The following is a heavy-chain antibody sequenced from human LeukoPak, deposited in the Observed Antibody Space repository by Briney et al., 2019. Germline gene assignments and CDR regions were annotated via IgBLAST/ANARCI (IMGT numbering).Heavy chain of an antibody. CDR2: IKHDGSEK. D-gene: IGHD3-16*01. CDR3: SRPPIYEAYFDF. Sequence: GGSLRLSCAASGFPFDRYWMSWVRLAPGKGLEWVANIKHDGSEKTFVDSVKGRFTISRDNAENSLYLQMNSLRAEDTAVYYRSRPPIYEAYFDFWGQGTLVTVSS. V-gene: IGHV3-7*01. CDR1: GFPFDRYW. J-gene: IGHJ4*02.